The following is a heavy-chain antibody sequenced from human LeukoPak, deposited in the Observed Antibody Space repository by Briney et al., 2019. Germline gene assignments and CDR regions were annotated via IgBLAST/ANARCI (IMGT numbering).Heavy chain of an antibody. CDR3: ARDHYYGSGYTFDY. CDR1: GFTFSSYA. J-gene: IGHJ4*02. Sequence: GGSLRLSCAASGFTFSSYAMSWVRQAPGKGLEWVAVIWYDGSNKYYADSVKGRFTISRDNSKNTLYLQMNSLRAEDTAVYYCARDHYYGSGYTFDYWGQGTLVTVSS. CDR2: IWYDGSNK. D-gene: IGHD3-10*01. V-gene: IGHV3-33*08.